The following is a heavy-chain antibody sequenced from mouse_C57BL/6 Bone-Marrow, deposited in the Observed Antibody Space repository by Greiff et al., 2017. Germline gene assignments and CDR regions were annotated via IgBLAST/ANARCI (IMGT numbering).Heavy chain of an antibody. Sequence: EVQVVEPGGDLVKPGGSLKLSCAASGFTFSSYGMSWVRQTPDKRLEWVATISSGGSYTYYPYSVKGRFTISRDNATNTLYLQVSSLKAEDTAMYYCGYVDYWGQSTTLTVSS. CDR3: GYVDY. V-gene: IGHV5-6*01. CDR1: GFTFSSYG. J-gene: IGHJ2*01. CDR2: ISSGGSYT.